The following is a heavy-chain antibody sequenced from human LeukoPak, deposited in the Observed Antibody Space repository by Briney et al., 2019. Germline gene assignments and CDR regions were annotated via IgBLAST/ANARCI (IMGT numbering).Heavy chain of an antibody. CDR3: ASQDSSSSGGHFDY. V-gene: IGHV4-59*01. Sequence: PSETLSLTCTVSGGSISSYYWSWIRQPPGKGLEWIGYIYYSGSTNYNPSLKSRVTISVDTSKNQFSLKLSSVTAADTAVYYCASQDSSSSGGHFDYWGQGTLVTVSS. J-gene: IGHJ4*02. CDR1: GGSISSYY. CDR2: IYYSGST. D-gene: IGHD6-6*01.